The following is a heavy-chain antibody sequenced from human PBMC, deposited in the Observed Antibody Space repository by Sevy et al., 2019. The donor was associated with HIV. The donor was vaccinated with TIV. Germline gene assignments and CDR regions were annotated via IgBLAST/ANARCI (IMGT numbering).Heavy chain of an antibody. CDR1: GFTFGTFD. CDR3: AKNRPPGGSLFSRHPMDV. CDR2: ISYDGDYR. V-gene: IGHV3-30*18. Sequence: GGSLRLSCAASGFTFGTFDMHWVRQAPGKGLEWVALISYDGDYRQYADSVRGRFSMSRDNSKNMMYLQMNGLSIEDTAVYYCAKNRPPGGSLFSRHPMDVWGRGTTVTVSS. J-gene: IGHJ6*02. D-gene: IGHD3-16*01.